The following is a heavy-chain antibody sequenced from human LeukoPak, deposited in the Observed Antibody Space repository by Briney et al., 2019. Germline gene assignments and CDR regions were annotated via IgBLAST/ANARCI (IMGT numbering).Heavy chain of an antibody. Sequence: SETLSLTCAVSGGSFSGYYWSWIRQPPGKGLEWIGEINHSGSTNYNPSLKSRVTISVDTSKNQFSLKLSSVTAADTAVYYCARGKDWYYFDYWGQGTLVTVSS. J-gene: IGHJ4*02. CDR2: INHSGST. CDR1: GGSFSGYY. V-gene: IGHV4-34*01. D-gene: IGHD2-21*01. CDR3: ARGKDWYYFDY.